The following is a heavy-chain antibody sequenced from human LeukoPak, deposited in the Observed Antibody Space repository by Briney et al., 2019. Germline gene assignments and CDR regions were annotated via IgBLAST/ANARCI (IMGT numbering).Heavy chain of an antibody. J-gene: IGHJ4*02. CDR3: ARDNDLTAYYGLDY. CDR1: GFTFSSYG. D-gene: IGHD3-9*01. V-gene: IGHV3-33*01. CDR2: IWYDGSNK. Sequence: GGSLRLSCAASGFTFSSYGMHWGRQAPGKGLEWVAVIWYDGSNKYYADSVKGRFTISRDNSKNTLYLQMNSLRAEDTAVYYSARDNDLTAYYGLDYWGQGTLVTVSS.